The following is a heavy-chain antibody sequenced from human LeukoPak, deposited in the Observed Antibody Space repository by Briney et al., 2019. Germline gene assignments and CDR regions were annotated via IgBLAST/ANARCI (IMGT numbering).Heavy chain of an antibody. J-gene: IGHJ3*02. CDR3: ARASSITMIDAFDI. CDR2: INHSGST. CDR1: GGSFSGYY. V-gene: IGHV4-34*01. D-gene: IGHD3-22*01. Sequence: PSETLSLTCAVYGGSFSGYYWSWIRQPPGKGLEWIGEINHSGSTNYNPSLKSRVTISVDTSKNQFSLKLSSVTAADTAVYYCARASSITMIDAFDIWGQGTMVTVSS.